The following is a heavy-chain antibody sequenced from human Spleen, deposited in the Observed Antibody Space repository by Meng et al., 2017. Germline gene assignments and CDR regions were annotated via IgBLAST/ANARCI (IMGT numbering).Heavy chain of an antibody. CDR1: GYTLSDLS. D-gene: IGHD3-22*01. J-gene: IGHJ4*02. Sequence: ASVKVSCKISGYTLSDLSMHWVRQAPGKGLEWMGSFDPEDGETIYAQNFQGRVTMTEDSSTDTAYMELTSLRYEDTAIYYCATRVHYYYDTSGDYLGHWGQGTLVTVSS. V-gene: IGHV1-24*01. CDR2: FDPEDGET. CDR3: ATRVHYYYDTSGDYLGH.